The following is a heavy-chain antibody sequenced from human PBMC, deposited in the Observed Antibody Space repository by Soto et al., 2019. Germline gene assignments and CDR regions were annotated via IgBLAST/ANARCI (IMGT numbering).Heavy chain of an antibody. CDR3: GRGPSPRAPAGGTPYYYAMDV. Sequence: GASVKVFCKASGYDFTAYDINWVRQASGQGLEWMGWMNPINGATGSARRFQGRVSMTRNTATTTAYLELTSLRSDDSAVYFCGRGPSPRAPAGGTPYYYAMDVWGQGTTVTVSS. D-gene: IGHD2-2*01. J-gene: IGHJ6*02. CDR2: MNPINGAT. V-gene: IGHV1-8*02. CDR1: GYDFTAYD.